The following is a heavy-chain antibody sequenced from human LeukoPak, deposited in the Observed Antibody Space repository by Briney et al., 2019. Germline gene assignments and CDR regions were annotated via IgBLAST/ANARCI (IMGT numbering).Heavy chain of an antibody. CDR1: GYSISSGYY. J-gene: IGHJ4*02. Sequence: KASETLSLTCTVSGYSISSGYYWGWIRQPPGKGLEWIGSIYHSGSTYYNPSLKSRVTISVDTSKNQFSLKLSSVTAADTAVYYCASRRAYSYGFPNWGQGTLVTVSS. V-gene: IGHV4-38-2*02. CDR2: IYHSGST. D-gene: IGHD5-18*01. CDR3: ASRRAYSYGFPN.